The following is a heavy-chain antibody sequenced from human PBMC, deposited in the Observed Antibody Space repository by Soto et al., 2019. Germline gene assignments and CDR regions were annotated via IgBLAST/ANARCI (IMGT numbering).Heavy chain of an antibody. J-gene: IGHJ2*01. D-gene: IGHD3-10*01. Sequence: EVQLLDSGGGLVQPGGSLRLSCAASGFTFSGYGLTWVRQAPGKGLEWVSAISGGGDATFYADSVKGRFTISRDNTKNTLYLQMNTLRADDTAVYYCARKVSGSTGRPDLWYFDLWGRGTLVTVSS. CDR1: GFTFSGYG. CDR3: ARKVSGSTGRPDLWYFDL. CDR2: ISGGGDAT. V-gene: IGHV3-23*01.